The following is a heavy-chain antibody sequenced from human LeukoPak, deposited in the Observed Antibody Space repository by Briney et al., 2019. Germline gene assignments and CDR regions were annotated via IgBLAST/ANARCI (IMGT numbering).Heavy chain of an antibody. Sequence: GASLRPSCASSGFDFSTYSIYFRRQAPGKGLGCVSYNSSSSSNIYHADSVKGRFTISRDNAKNSLHLQMNSLRAEDTAVYYCARVGRSGWTVDYWGQGTLVTVSS. D-gene: IGHD6-19*01. CDR3: ARVGRSGWTVDY. CDR1: GFDFSTYS. CDR2: NSSSSSNI. J-gene: IGHJ4*02. V-gene: IGHV3-48*04.